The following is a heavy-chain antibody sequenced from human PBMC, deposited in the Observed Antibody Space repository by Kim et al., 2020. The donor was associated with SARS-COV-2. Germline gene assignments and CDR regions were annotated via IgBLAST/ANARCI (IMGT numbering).Heavy chain of an antibody. J-gene: IGHJ4*02. CDR3: AREPRNYYGSGSYYRT. CDR1: GYTFTSYY. Sequence: ASVKVSCKASGYTFTSYYMHWVRQAPGQGLEWMGIINPSGGSTSYAQKFQGRVTMTRDTSTSTVYMELSSLRSEDTAVYYCAREPRNYYGSGSYYRTWGQGTLVTVSS. D-gene: IGHD3-10*01. CDR2: INPSGGST. V-gene: IGHV1-46*01.